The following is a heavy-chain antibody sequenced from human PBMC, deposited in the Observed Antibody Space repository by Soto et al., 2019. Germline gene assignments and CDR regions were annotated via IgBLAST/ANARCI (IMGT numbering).Heavy chain of an antibody. Sequence: ASVKVSCKASGYTFTSYAMHWVRQAPGQRLEWMGWINAGNGNTKYSQKFQGRVTITRDTSASTAYMELSSLRSEDTAVYYCASSLLDSSGYYYFDYWGQGTLVTVSS. J-gene: IGHJ4*02. CDR3: ASSLLDSSGYYYFDY. CDR1: GYTFTSYA. CDR2: INAGNGNT. V-gene: IGHV1-3*01. D-gene: IGHD3-22*01.